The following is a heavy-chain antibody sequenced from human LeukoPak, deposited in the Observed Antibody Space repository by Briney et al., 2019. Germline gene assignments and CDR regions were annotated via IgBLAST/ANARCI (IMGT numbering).Heavy chain of an antibody. J-gene: IGHJ3*02. CDR3: ARGSYIAVAGRDAFDI. CDR1: GFTFGLYS. V-gene: IGHV3-21*01. D-gene: IGHD6-19*01. CDR2: ISSSSSYI. Sequence: GGSLRLSCAASGFTFGLYSMNWVRQAPGKGLEWVSSISSSSSYIYYADSVKGRFTISRDNAKNSLYLQMNSLRAEDTAVYYCARGSYIAVAGRDAFDIWGQGTMVTVSS.